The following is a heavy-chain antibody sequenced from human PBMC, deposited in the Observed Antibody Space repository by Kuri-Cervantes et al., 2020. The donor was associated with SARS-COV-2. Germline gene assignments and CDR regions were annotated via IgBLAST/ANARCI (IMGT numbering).Heavy chain of an antibody. J-gene: IGHJ3*02. CDR3: ARDSGLFSWVYSGYDPGIAFDI. D-gene: IGHD5-12*01. CDR2: INPSGGST. V-gene: IGHV1-46*01. Sequence: ASVKVSCKASGYTFTSYYMHWVRQAPGQGLEWMGIINPSGGSTSYAQKFQGRVTMTTDTSTSTAYMELRSLRSDDTAVYYCARDSGLFSWVYSGYDPGIAFDIWGQGTMVTVSS. CDR1: GYTFTSYY.